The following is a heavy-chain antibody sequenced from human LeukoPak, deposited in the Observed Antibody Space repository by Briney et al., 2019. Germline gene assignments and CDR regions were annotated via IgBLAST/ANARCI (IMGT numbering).Heavy chain of an antibody. Sequence: GGSLRLSCAASGFTFSSYSMNWVRQAPGKGLEWVSTISGSGGNTYYADSVKGRFTISRDNSKNTLYLQMNSLRAEDTAVYYCAKGRGAGWFDPWGQGTLVTVSS. D-gene: IGHD5-12*01. CDR3: AKGRGAGWFDP. CDR1: GFTFSSYS. V-gene: IGHV3-23*01. CDR2: ISGSGGNT. J-gene: IGHJ5*02.